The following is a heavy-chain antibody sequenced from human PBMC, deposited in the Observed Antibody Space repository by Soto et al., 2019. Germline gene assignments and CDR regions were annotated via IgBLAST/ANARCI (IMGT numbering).Heavy chain of an antibody. J-gene: IGHJ4*02. CDR3: AKALGELSPESYDH. D-gene: IGHD3-16*02. CDR1: GFTFSTFA. V-gene: IGHV3-30*18. CDR2: VSYDGSNK. Sequence: GGSLRLSCAASGFTFSTFAMHWVRQAPGKGLERVAVVSYDGSNKYYVDSVKGRFTISRDNSKNTLYLQMNSLRAEDTAMYFCAKALGELSPESYDHWGQGTLVTVSS.